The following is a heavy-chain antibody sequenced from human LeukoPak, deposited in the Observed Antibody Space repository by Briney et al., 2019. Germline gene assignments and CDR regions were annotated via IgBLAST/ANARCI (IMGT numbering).Heavy chain of an antibody. V-gene: IGHV3-33*01. CDR1: GFTFSSYG. J-gene: IGHJ4*02. D-gene: IGHD7-27*01. CDR3: ARRTDTGVSFDY. Sequence: GGSLRLSCVASGFTFSSYGFHWVRQAPGKGLEWVAVLWYDGNKKYYADSVKGRFTVSRDSSKNTLYLQMNSLGGEDTAVYYCARRTDTGVSFDYWGQGTLVAVSS. CDR2: LWYDGNKK.